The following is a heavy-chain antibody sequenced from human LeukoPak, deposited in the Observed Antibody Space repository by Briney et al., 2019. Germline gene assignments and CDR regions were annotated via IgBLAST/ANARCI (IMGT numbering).Heavy chain of an antibody. CDR1: GFTFSSYA. V-gene: IGHV3-23*01. CDR2: ISGSGGST. CDR3: AKVDDDYVWGSYPYYFDY. D-gene: IGHD3-16*01. Sequence: GGSLRLSCAASGFTFSSYAMSWVRQAPGKGLEWVSAISGSGGSTYYADPVKGRFTISRDNSKNTLYQQMNSLRAEDTAVYYCAKVDDDYVWGSYPYYFDYWGQGTLVTVSS. J-gene: IGHJ4*02.